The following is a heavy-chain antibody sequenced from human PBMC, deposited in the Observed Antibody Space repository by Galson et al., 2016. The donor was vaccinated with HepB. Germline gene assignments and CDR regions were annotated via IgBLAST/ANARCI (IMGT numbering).Heavy chain of an antibody. D-gene: IGHD3-10*01. V-gene: IGHV4-61*01. CDR2: IHYSGST. CDR3: ARDRSQDWFDP. Sequence: SETLSLTCTVSGVSVSNGSYYWSWIRQPPGKGLEWIGCIHYSGSTKYNPSLKSRVTISVDTSKNQFSLKLSSVTAADTAVYYCARDRSQDWFDPWGQGTLVTVSS. J-gene: IGHJ5*02. CDR1: GVSVSNGSYY.